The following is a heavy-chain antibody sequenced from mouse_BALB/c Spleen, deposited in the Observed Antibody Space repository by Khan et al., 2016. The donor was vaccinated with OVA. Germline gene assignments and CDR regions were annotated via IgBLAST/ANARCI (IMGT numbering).Heavy chain of an antibody. Sequence: VQLQQSGTVLARPGASVKMSCKASGYTFTSYLIHWVKQSPGQGLEWIGDIYPGNGDTTYNQKFKDKAKLTADTSSSTAYMELSSLTYEDSAVYYCARGGYSSFAYWGQGTLVTVSA. CDR1: GYTFTSYL. CDR3: ARGGYSSFAY. CDR2: IYPGNGDT. J-gene: IGHJ3*01. D-gene: IGHD2-12*01. V-gene: IGHV1-5*01.